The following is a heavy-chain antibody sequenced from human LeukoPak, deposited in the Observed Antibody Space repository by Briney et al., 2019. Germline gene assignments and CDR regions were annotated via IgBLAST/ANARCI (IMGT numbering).Heavy chain of an antibody. CDR3: ARQAMVRGVIRRRPGTSNY. CDR2: IYYSGST. Sequence: SETLSLTCTVSGGSISSGGYYWSWIRQHPGKGLEWIGYIYYSGSTYYNPSLKSRVTISVDTSKNQFSLKLSSVTAADTAVYYCARQAMVRGVIRRRPGTSNYWGQGTLVTVSS. V-gene: IGHV4-31*03. CDR1: GGSISSGGYY. D-gene: IGHD3-10*01. J-gene: IGHJ4*02.